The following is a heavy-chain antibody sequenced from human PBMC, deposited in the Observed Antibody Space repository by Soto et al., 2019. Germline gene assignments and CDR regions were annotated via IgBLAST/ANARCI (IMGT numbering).Heavy chain of an antibody. D-gene: IGHD3-22*01. CDR2: IYTGGST. CDR3: VKGEYYYDGSAYYPFDY. Sequence: GGSLRLSCAASGFTVSLNYMSWVRQAPGKGLEWVSVIYTGGSTYYADSVKGRFTISRDNSKNTAYLQMSSLRPEDTAVYYCVKGEYYYDGSAYYPFDYWGQGRMVTVSS. V-gene: IGHV3-66*01. J-gene: IGHJ4*02. CDR1: GFTVSLNY.